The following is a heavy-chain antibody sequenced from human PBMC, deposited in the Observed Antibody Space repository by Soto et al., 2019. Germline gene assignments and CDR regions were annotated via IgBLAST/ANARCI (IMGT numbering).Heavy chain of an antibody. CDR1: GFTFSSYW. CDR3: AVAVAGPTAIGY. V-gene: IGHV3-74*01. J-gene: IGHJ4*02. Sequence: EVQLVESGGGLVQPGGSLRLSCAASGFTFSSYWMHWVRQAPGKGLVWVSRINSDGSSTSYADSVKGRFTISRDNAKNTLYLQMNSLRAKDTAVYYCAVAVAGPTAIGYWGQGTLVTVSS. CDR2: INSDGSST. D-gene: IGHD6-19*01.